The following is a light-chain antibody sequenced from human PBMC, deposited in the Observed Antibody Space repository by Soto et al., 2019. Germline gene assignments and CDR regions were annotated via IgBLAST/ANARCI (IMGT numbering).Light chain of an antibody. J-gene: IGKJ2*01. CDR3: QQYNNLPPDT. V-gene: IGKV3-20*01. CDR2: AAS. CDR1: QSVTSSY. Sequence: EIVLTQSPGTLSLSPGERATLSCRASQSVTSSYLAWYQQKPGQAPRLLIYAASSRATGIPDRFSGSGSGTDFTLTISSLQSEDFAVYFCQQYNNLPPDTFGQGTKLEIK.